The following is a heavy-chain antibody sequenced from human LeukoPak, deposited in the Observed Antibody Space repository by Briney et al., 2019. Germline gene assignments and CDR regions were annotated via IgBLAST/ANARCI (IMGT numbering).Heavy chain of an antibody. CDR1: GYTFTSYG. CDR3: ARDFVGYCSSTSCYYAFDI. J-gene: IGHJ3*02. Sequence: GSLKVSCKASGYTFTSYGISSVRQAPGQGLEWMGWISAYDGNTNYAQTLQGRVTMTTDTSTSTAYMELRSLRSDDTAVYYCARDFVGYCSSTSCYYAFDIGGQGTMVTVSS. D-gene: IGHD2-2*01. CDR2: ISAYDGNT. V-gene: IGHV1-18*01.